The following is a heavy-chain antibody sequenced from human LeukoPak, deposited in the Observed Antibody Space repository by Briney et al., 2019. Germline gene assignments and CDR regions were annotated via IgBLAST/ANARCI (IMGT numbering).Heavy chain of an antibody. J-gene: IGHJ4*02. V-gene: IGHV3-30-3*01. CDR3: ARGSGSYDYYFDY. CDR1: GFTFSSSA. CDR2: ISYDGSNK. D-gene: IGHD1-26*01. Sequence: GGSLRLSCAASGFTFSSSAMHWVRQAPDKGLEWVAVISYDGSNKYYADSVKGRFTISRDNSKNTLYLQMNSLRADDTAVYYCARGSGSYDYYFDYWGQGTLVTVSS.